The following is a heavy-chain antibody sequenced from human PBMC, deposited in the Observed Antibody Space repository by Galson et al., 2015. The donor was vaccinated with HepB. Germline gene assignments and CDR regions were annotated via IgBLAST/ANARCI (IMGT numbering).Heavy chain of an antibody. D-gene: IGHD2-2*01. CDR3: TRLGLVPDTYMDV. V-gene: IGHV3-73*01. CDR2: IRSKANSYAT. J-gene: IGHJ6*03. CDR1: GFTFSSYA. Sequence: SLRLSCAASGFTFSSYAMSWVRQASGKGLEWVSRIRSKANSYATAYAASVKGRFTISRDDSKNTAYLQMNSLKTEDTAVYYCTRLGLVPDTYMDVWGKGTTVTVSS.